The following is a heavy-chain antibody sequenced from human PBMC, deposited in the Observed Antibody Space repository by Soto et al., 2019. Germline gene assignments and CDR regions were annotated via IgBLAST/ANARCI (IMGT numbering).Heavy chain of an antibody. J-gene: IGHJ6*02. Sequence: GGSLRLSCAASGFTFSDYYMSWIRQAPGKGLEWVSYISSSGSTIYYADSVKGRFTISRDNAKNSLYLQMNSLRAEDTAVYYCAREREITMVRGVRNYGMDVWGQGTTVTVSS. CDR3: AREREITMVRGVRNYGMDV. V-gene: IGHV3-11*01. CDR1: GFTFSDYY. CDR2: ISSSGSTI. D-gene: IGHD3-10*01.